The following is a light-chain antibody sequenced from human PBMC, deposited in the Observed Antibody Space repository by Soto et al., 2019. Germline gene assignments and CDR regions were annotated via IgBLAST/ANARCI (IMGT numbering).Light chain of an antibody. CDR3: QQHTT. CDR1: QGISSW. V-gene: IGKV1-5*03. J-gene: IGKJ1*01. CDR2: KAS. Sequence: DIQMTQSPSTLSASVGDRVTITCRGSQGISSWLAWYQLKPGKAPRLLIYKASSLASGVPSRFSGGGSGTEFHLTISSLQPEDVATYHCQQHTTFGQGTKVEI.